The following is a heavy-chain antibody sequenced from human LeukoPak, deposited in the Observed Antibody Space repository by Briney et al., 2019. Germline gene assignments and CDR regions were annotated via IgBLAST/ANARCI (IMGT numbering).Heavy chain of an antibody. CDR1: GFTFTSSA. J-gene: IGHJ6*02. Sequence: GASVKVSCKASGFTFTSSAVQWVRQARGQRLEWIGWIVVGSGNTNYAQKFQERVTMTRDTSTSTVYMELSSLRSEDTAVYYCARDLRGYSYYYGMDVWGQGTTVTVSS. CDR2: IVVGSGNT. D-gene: IGHD5-12*01. V-gene: IGHV1-58*01. CDR3: ARDLRGYSYYYGMDV.